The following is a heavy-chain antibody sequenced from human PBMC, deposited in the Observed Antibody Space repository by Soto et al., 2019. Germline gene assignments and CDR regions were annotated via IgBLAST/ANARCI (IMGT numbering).Heavy chain of an antibody. CDR1: GFTLNSFF. CDR3: VRDQDSRGYSVFNL. CDR2: ISNDGSST. Sequence: GGSLRLSCAASGFTLNSFFMHWVRQAPGKGLMWVSRISNDGSSTTYADSVKGRFTISRDNARNTLYLQMNSLRVDDTAVYFCVRDQDSRGYSVFNLWGQGAQVTVSS. V-gene: IGHV3-74*01. D-gene: IGHD3-22*01. J-gene: IGHJ5*02.